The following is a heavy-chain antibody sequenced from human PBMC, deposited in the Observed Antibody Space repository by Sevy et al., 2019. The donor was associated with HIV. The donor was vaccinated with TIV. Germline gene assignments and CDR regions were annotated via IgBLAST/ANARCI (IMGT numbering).Heavy chain of an antibody. CDR2: IWYDGSNK. Sequence: GGSLRLSCAASGFTFSSYGMHWVRQAPGKGLEWVAVIWYDGSNKYYADSVKGRFTISRDNSKNTLYLQMNSLRAEDTAVYYRASEYYDFWTGQSLGAVDIWGQGTMVTVSS. J-gene: IGHJ3*02. V-gene: IGHV3-33*08. D-gene: IGHD3-3*01. CDR3: ASEYYDFWTGQSLGAVDI. CDR1: GFTFSSYG.